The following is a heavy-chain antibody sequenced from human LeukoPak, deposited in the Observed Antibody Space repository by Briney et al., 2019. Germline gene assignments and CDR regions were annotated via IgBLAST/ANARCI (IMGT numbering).Heavy chain of an antibody. J-gene: IGHJ3*02. CDR2: IKSKSDGGTT. CDR1: GFTFSNAW. Sequence: GGSLRLSCAASGFTFSNAWMSWVRQAPGKGLERVGRIKSKSDGGTTDYAAPVKGRFTISRDDSKNTLFLQMNSLKTEDTAVYYCTTDRGLYDSSGYYYFATDIWGQGTMVTVSS. D-gene: IGHD3-22*01. V-gene: IGHV3-15*01. CDR3: TTDRGLYDSSGYYYFATDI.